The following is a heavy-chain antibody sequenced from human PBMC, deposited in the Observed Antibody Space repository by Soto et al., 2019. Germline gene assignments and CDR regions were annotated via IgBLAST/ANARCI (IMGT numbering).Heavy chain of an antibody. J-gene: IGHJ4*02. CDR1: GGTFSGYV. CDR3: ATQGLGVSSPPYFDN. Sequence: QLVQSGSEVKKPGSSVKVSCQASGGTFSGYVVTWVRQAPGQGLEWMGEFVPLFGTTNYAQRFSGRITITAEESTSTAYMELRTLRSDDPAVYYCATQGLGVSSPPYFDNWGQGTLVTVSS. D-gene: IGHD3-16*01. CDR2: FVPLFGTT. V-gene: IGHV1-69*01.